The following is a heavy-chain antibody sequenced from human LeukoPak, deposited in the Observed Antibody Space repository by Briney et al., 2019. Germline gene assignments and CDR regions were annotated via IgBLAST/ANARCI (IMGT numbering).Heavy chain of an antibody. CDR3: VRTPPNWGFDY. CDR2: MSPNSGDT. CDR1: GYTFTTHD. J-gene: IGHJ4*02. V-gene: IGHV1-8*02. Sequence: ASVKLSCKASGYTFTTHDINWVRQATGQGLEWLGWMSPNSGDTGYAQKFQGRVTMTSDSSISTAHMELGSLRSEDTAIYYCVRTPPNWGFDYWGQGTLVTVSS. D-gene: IGHD7-27*01.